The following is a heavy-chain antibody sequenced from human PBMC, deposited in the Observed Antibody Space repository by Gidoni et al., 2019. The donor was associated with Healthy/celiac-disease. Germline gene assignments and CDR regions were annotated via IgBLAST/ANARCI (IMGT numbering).Heavy chain of an antibody. V-gene: IGHV2-5*01. D-gene: IGHD3-16*02. CDR2: IHWNDDK. CDR3: AHRGGYQDNLDH. CDR1: GFSCSTSGVG. J-gene: IGHJ4*02. Sequence: QITLKESGPTLVKPTQTLTLSCTFSGFSCSTSGVGVGWLRQPPGKALEWLALIHWNDDKRYSPSLKSRLTITKDTTKNQVVLTRTNMDPVDTDTYYCAHRGGYQDNLDHWGQGTLVTVSS.